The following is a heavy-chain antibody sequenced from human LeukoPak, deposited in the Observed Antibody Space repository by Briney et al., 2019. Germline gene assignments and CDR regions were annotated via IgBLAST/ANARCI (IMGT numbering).Heavy chain of an antibody. J-gene: IGHJ3*02. CDR2: ICNSGST. D-gene: IGHD1-1*01. CDR3: ARAGHWNGAFDI. V-gene: IGHV4-59*01. Sequence: RPSETLSLTCTVSGVSISSCHWSWSRQPPGKGLDLMGDICNSGSTNYNTSLKSRVTISVDTPKSQRSLKLGSVTAADTAVYYCARAGHWNGAFDIWGQGTMVTVSS. CDR1: GVSISSCH.